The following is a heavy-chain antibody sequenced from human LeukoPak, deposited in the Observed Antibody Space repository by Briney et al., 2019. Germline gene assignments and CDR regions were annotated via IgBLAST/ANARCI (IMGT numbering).Heavy chain of an antibody. J-gene: IGHJ6*02. CDR2: LGRSGEYK. CDR3: VKDRPCETCMPMDA. Sequence: GSLRLSCAASGFRFTDYSMSWVRQAPGKGLEWVAGLGRSGEYKYCADSVKGRFTISRDNSKDTVSLQMNSLRAEDSAIYFCVKDRPCETCMPMDAWGQGTTVTVSS. D-gene: IGHD2-2*01. CDR1: GFRFTDYS. V-gene: IGHV3-23*01.